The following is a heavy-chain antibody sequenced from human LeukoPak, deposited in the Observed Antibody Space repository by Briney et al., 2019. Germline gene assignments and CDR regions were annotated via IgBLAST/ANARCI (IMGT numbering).Heavy chain of an antibody. CDR2: INHSGST. J-gene: IGHJ6*02. CDR1: GGSFSGYY. CDR3: ARDGYNYLHYGMDV. Sequence: PSETLSLTCAVYGGSFSGYYWSWIRQPPGKGLEWIGEINHSGSTNYNPSLKSRVTISVDTSKNQFSLKLSSVTAADTAVYYCARDGYNYLHYGMDVWGQGTTVTVSS. V-gene: IGHV4-34*09. D-gene: IGHD5-24*01.